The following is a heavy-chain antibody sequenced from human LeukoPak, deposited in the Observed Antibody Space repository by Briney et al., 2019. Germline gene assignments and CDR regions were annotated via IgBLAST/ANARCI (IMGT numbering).Heavy chain of an antibody. CDR2: ISYDGSNK. J-gene: IGHJ4*02. CDR3: AKDGLSGWYYFDY. D-gene: IGHD6-19*01. Sequence: GGSLRLSCAASGFTFSSYAMHWFRQAPGKGLEWVAVISYDGSNKYYADSVKGRFTISRDNSKNTLYLQMNSLRAEDTAVYYCAKDGLSGWYYFDYWGQGTLVTVSS. V-gene: IGHV3-30*04. CDR1: GFTFSSYA.